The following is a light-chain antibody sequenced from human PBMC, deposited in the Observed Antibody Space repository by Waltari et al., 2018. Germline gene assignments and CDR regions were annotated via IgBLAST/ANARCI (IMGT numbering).Light chain of an antibody. V-gene: IGLV2-14*03. CDR2: DFT. Sequence: QSALTQPASVSGSPGQSITISCTGTSSDVGAYDYVSRYQQHPGKAPKVVIYDFTKRPSGVSNRFSGSKSGSTASLTISGLQAEDEADYYCSSRTSSITWVFGGGTKLTVL. CDR1: SSDVGAYDY. J-gene: IGLJ3*02. CDR3: SSRTSSITWV.